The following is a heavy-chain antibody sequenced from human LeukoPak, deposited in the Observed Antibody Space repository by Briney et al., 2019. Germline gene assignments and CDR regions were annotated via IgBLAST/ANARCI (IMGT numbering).Heavy chain of an antibody. D-gene: IGHD5-24*01. J-gene: IGHJ4*02. CDR2: ISNTGST. CDR1: GGSISSYY. CDR3: AREGSGGYSDY. Sequence: SETLSLTCTVSGGSISSYYWTWIRQPPGKGLEWIGYISNTGSTNYNPSLKSRVTISVDTSKNQFSLKLSSVTAADTAVYYCAREGSGGYSDYWGQGTLVTVSS. V-gene: IGHV4-59*01.